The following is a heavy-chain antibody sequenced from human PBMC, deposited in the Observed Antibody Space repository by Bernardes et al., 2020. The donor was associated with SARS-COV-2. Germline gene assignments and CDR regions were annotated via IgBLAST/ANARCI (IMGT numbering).Heavy chain of an antibody. J-gene: IGHJ6*02. Sequence: GGSLRLSCAASGFTFSSYGMHWVRQAPGKGLEWVAVIWYDGSNKYYADSVKGRFTISRDNSKNTLYLQMNSLRAEDTAVYYCARDWGYYGSGTPPHGYYYYGMDVWGQGTTVTVSS. CDR1: GFTFSSYG. CDR2: IWYDGSNK. V-gene: IGHV3-33*01. D-gene: IGHD3-10*01. CDR3: ARDWGYYGSGTPPHGYYYYGMDV.